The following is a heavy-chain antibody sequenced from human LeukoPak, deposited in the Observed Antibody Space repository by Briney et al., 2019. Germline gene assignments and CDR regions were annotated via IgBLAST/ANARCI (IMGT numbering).Heavy chain of an antibody. Sequence: GESLKISCKGSGYSFTSYWIGWVRQMPGKGLEWVGIIYPGDSDTRYSPSFQGQVTISADKSISTAYLQWSSLKASDTAMYYCARQGDYYDSSGYCYFQHWGQGTLVTVSS. D-gene: IGHD3-22*01. J-gene: IGHJ1*01. CDR2: IYPGDSDT. CDR1: GYSFTSYW. CDR3: ARQGDYYDSSGYCYFQH. V-gene: IGHV5-51*01.